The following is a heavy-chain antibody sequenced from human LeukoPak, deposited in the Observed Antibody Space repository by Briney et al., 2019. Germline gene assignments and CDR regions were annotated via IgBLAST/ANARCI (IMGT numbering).Heavy chain of an antibody. J-gene: IGHJ4*02. D-gene: IGHD6-13*01. CDR2: ISSSGSAI. CDR1: GFTFSDYY. CDR3: ARGLIAAAEDY. V-gene: IGHV3-11*01. Sequence: GGSLRLSCAASGFTFSDYYMSWIRQAPGKGLEWVSYISSSGSAIYYADSVKGRFTISRDNAKNSLYLQMNRLRAEDTAVYYCARGLIAAAEDYWGQGTLVTVSS.